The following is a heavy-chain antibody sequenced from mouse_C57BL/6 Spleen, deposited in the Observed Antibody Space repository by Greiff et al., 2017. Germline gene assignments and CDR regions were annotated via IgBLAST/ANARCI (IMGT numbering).Heavy chain of an antibody. V-gene: IGHV1-20*01. CDR2: INPCNGDT. J-gene: IGHJ1*03. D-gene: IGHD2-4*01. CDR1: GYSFTGYF. CDR3: ARWDYDYDGYFDY. Sequence: EVQLQQSGPELVKPGDSVKISCKASGYSFTGYFMNWVMQSHGKSLEWIGRINPCNGDTFYNQKFKGKATLTVDKSSSTAHMELRSLTSEDSAVYYCARWDYDYDGYFDYWGTGTTLTVSS.